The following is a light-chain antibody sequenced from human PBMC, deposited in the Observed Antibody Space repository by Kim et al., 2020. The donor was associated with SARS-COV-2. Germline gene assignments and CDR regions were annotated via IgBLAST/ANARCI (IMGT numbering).Light chain of an antibody. CDR2: DAS. V-gene: IGKV3-20*01. CDR3: QQYSSSRGT. J-gene: IGKJ2*01. CDR1: QSVTSSY. Sequence: EIVLTQSPGTLSLSPGERATLSCRASQSVTSSYLAWYQHKPGQAPRLLIYDASSRATGIADRFSGSGSGTDFTLTISRLEPEDYAVYYCQQYSSSRGTFGRGTKLEI.